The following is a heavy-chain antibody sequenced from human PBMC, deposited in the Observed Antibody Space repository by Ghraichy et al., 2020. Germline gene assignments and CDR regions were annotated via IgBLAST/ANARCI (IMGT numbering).Heavy chain of an antibody. CDR2: MNPNSGNT. CDR3: ARGAAAGFMKGSSLSCELDY. V-gene: IGHV1-8*01. Sequence: ASVKVSCKASGYTFTSYDINWVRQATGQGLEWMGWMNPNSGNTGYAQKFQGRVTMTRNTSISTAYMELSSLRSEDTAVYYCARGAAAGFMKGSSLSCELDYWGQGTLVTVSS. D-gene: IGHD6-13*01. J-gene: IGHJ4*02. CDR1: GYTFTSYD.